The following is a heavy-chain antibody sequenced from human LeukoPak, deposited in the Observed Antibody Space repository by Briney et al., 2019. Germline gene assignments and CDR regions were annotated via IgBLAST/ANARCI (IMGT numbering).Heavy chain of an antibody. V-gene: IGHV1-18*01. CDR3: ARDGLSKGVAGTFQY. CDR2: ISAYNGNT. CDR1: GYTFTSYG. D-gene: IGHD6-19*01. Sequence: GASVKVSFKASGYTFTSYGISWVRQAPGQGLEWMGWISAYNGNTNYAQNLQGRVMMTTDTSTSTAYMELRSLRSDDTAVYYCARDGLSKGVAGTFQYWGQGTLVTVSS. J-gene: IGHJ4*02.